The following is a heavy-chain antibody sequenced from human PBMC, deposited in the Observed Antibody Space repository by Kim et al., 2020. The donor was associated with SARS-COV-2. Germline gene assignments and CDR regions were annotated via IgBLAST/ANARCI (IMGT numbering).Heavy chain of an antibody. CDR3: ARDQPNSGAFDV. D-gene: IGHD6-13*01. CDR2: IIPIFGTG. J-gene: IGHJ3*01. CDR1: GGTFSSYA. V-gene: IGHV1-69*13. Sequence: SVKVSCKASGGTFSSYAISWVRQAPGQGPEWMGGIIPIFGTGNYAQKFQDRVTITADESTSTAYMELSSLRSEDTAVYYCARDQPNSGAFDVWGQGTMVTVSS.